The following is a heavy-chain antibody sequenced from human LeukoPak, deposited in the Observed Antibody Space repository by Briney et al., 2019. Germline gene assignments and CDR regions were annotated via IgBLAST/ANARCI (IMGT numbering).Heavy chain of an antibody. J-gene: IGHJ4*02. V-gene: IGHV1-8*01. D-gene: IGHD5-12*01. Sequence: ASVKVSCKASEYSFSNNDINWVRQTTGQGLEWMGWMSPNSGNTGYAQKFQGRVTMTKNTSISTAYMELSSLTSEDTAVYYCARDQSRGYGFDYWGQGTLVTVSS. CDR3: ARDQSRGYGFDY. CDR1: EYSFSNND. CDR2: MSPNSGNT.